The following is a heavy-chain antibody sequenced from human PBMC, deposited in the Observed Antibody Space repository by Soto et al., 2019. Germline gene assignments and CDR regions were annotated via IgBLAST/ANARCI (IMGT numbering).Heavy chain of an antibody. V-gene: IGHV4-59*08. CDR2: IYCSGST. D-gene: IGHD5-12*01. J-gene: IGHJ4*02. CDR3: ARHEGDGYNPPIFDY. CDR1: GGSISSYY. Sequence: SETLSLTCTVSGGSISSYYWSWIRQPPGKGLEWIGYIYCSGSTNYNPSLKSRVTISVDTSKNQFSLKLSSVTAADTAVYYCARHEGDGYNPPIFDYWGQGTLVTVSS.